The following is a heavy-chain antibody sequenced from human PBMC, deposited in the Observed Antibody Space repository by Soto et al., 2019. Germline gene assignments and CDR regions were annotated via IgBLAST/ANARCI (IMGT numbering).Heavy chain of an antibody. V-gene: IGHV4-59*01. J-gene: IGHJ6*02. CDR2: IYSSGST. D-gene: IGHD1-7*01. Sequence: QVQLQESGPGLVKPSETLSLTCTVSGGSISSYYWSWIRQPPGKGLEWIGYIYSSGSTNYNPSLKSRVTISVDTSKNQFSLKLSSVTAADTAVYYCAREGLITGTSYYYYGMDVWGQGTTVTVSS. CDR3: AREGLITGTSYYYYGMDV. CDR1: GGSISSYY.